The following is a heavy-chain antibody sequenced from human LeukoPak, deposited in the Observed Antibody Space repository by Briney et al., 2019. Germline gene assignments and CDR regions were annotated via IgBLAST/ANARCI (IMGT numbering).Heavy chain of an antibody. J-gene: IGHJ5*02. Sequence: ASVKVSCKASGDSFTGFFIHWVRQAPGQGLEWMGWISPNRGDTNYAQKFKGRVTMTTDTSLNTIYMELRSLRLDDTAVYFCARGSFLGTSSWFDPWGQGTLVTVSS. D-gene: IGHD2-8*01. CDR2: ISPNRGDT. CDR3: ARGSFLGTSSWFDP. CDR1: GDSFTGFF. V-gene: IGHV1-2*02.